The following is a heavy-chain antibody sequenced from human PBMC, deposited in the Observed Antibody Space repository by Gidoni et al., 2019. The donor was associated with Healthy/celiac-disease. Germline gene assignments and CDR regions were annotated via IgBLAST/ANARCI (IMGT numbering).Heavy chain of an antibody. CDR2: IYPGDSDT. Sequence: PGASLKISCRGSCYIFTSYWICWVLHVPGKGLEWMRIIYPGDSDTRYSPSFQVHVTISADKSISTAYLQWSSLKAADTAMYYCARRVTGYGMDVWGQGTTVTVSS. D-gene: IGHD1-20*01. CDR3: ARRVTGYGMDV. CDR1: CYIFTSYW. V-gene: IGHV5-51*03. J-gene: IGHJ6*02.